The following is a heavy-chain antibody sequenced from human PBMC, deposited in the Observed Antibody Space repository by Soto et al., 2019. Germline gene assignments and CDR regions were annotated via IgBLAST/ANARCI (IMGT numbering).Heavy chain of an antibody. Sequence: SETLSLTCAVFGGSFSGYYWSWIRQPPGKGLEWIGEINHRGSTNYNPSLKSRVTISVDTSKNQFSLKLSSVTAADTAVYYCATTNWNHNWFDPWGQGTLVTVS. D-gene: IGHD1-1*01. CDR1: GGSFSGYY. CDR2: INHRGST. V-gene: IGHV4-34*01. J-gene: IGHJ5*02. CDR3: ATTNWNHNWFDP.